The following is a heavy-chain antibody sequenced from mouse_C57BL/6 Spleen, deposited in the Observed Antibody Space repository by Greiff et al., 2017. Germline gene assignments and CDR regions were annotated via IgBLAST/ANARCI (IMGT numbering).Heavy chain of an antibody. D-gene: IGHD1-1*01. CDR3: ARPNYYGSSYGYAMDY. J-gene: IGHJ4*01. CDR1: GYTFTDYN. V-gene: IGHV1-18*01. CDR2: INPNNGGT. Sequence: EVQLQQSGPELVKPGASVKIPCKASGYTFTDYNMDWVKQSHGKSLEWIGDINPNNGGTIYNQKFKGKATLTVDKSSSTAYMGLRSLTSEDTAVYYCARPNYYGSSYGYAMDYWGQGTSVTVSS.